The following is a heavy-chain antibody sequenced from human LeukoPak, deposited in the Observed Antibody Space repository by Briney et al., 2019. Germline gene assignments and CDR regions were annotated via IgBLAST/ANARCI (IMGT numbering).Heavy chain of an antibody. Sequence: SETLTLTCSVSGGPIRNYHWSWIRQPPGKGLEWIGYLYDTGSTNYNPSLESPVTIFVGKFNYQLSLKKTSVTAADTAVYFCAKEGMGSEDATADGAFDSWGQGTMVIVS. CDR2: LYDTGST. CDR1: GGPIRNYH. D-gene: IGHD1-26*01. CDR3: AKEGMGSEDATADGAFDS. J-gene: IGHJ3*02. V-gene: IGHV4-4*08.